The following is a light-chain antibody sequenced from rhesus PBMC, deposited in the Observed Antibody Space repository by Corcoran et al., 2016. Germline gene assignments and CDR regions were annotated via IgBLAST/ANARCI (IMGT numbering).Light chain of an antibody. CDR3: FAYRSGSTYV. CDR2: EVR. V-gene: IGLV2S9*01. CDR1: SRDIGGNPD. Sequence: QPALTQPPSVSESLGQSVTIPCTGTSRDIGGNPDVSWYQQHPGAVPRMVIYEVRKRPSGVSDRFSGSKSGNTASLTISGLQAEDEADYYCFAYRSGSTYVFGTGTRLTVL. J-gene: IGLJ1*01.